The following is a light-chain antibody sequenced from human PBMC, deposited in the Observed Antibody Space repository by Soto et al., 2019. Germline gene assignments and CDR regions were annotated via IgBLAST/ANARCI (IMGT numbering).Light chain of an antibody. V-gene: IGKV1-12*01. CDR2: AAS. CDR1: RDISKW. Sequence: DIQVPKRPSSVSASVGDRFIITCRATRDISKWAAWYQQKPGRAPSLLIYAASNLQSGVPSRFSGSGSGTDFTLTISGLQPDDFATYYCQLAHTRPYTLGQGTKVDI. J-gene: IGKJ2*01. CDR3: QLAHTRPYT.